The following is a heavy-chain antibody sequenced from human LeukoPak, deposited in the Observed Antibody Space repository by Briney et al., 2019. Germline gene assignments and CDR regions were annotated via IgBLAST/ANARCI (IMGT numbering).Heavy chain of an antibody. D-gene: IGHD4-17*01. CDR3: ARAARDHGDYLHYYYGMDV. J-gene: IGHJ6*02. V-gene: IGHV4-31*03. CDR1: GGSISSGGYY. CDR2: IYYSGST. Sequence: PSESLSLTCTVSGGSISSGGYYWSWIRQHPGKGLEWIGYIYYSGSTYYNPSLRSRVTISVDTSKNQFSLKLSSVTAADTAVYYCARAARDHGDYLHYYYGMDVWGQGTTVTVSS.